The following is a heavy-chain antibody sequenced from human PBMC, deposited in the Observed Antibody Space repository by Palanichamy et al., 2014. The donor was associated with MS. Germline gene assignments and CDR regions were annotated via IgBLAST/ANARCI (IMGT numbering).Heavy chain of an antibody. CDR2: IYWNDDK. D-gene: IGHD3-22*01. Sequence: QITLKESGPTLVKPTQTLTLTCTFSGFSLSTSGVGVGWIRQPPGKALEWLALIYWNDDKRYSPSLKSRLTITKDTSKNQVVLTMTNVDPVDTATYYCAHTRDNGLKTYYYDSSGYQSSNYYFDYWGQGTLVTVSS. CDR3: AHTRDNGLKTYYYDSSGYQSSNYYFDY. CDR1: GFSLSTSGVG. V-gene: IGHV2-5*01. J-gene: IGHJ4*02.